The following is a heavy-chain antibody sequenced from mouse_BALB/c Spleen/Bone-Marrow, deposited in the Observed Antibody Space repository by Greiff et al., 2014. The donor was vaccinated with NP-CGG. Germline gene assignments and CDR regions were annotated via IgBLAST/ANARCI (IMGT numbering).Heavy chain of an antibody. Sequence: VQLVESGPGLVALSQSLSITCTVSGFSLTSYGVHWVRQPPGKGLEWLGVIWADGSTNYNSALMSRLSIRKDNSKSQVFLKMNSLQTDDTAMYYCARITTATGAMDYWGQGTSVTVSS. CDR3: ARITTATGAMDY. CDR2: IWADGST. D-gene: IGHD1-2*01. V-gene: IGHV2-9*02. CDR1: GFSLTSYG. J-gene: IGHJ4*01.